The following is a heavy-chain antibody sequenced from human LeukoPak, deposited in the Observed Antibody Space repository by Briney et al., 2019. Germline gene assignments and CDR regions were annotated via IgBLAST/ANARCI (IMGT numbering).Heavy chain of an antibody. CDR1: GFTFSSYA. CDR2: ISGSGGST. CDR3: ARGNYDILTGSGNYYYGMDV. J-gene: IGHJ6*04. Sequence: PGGSLRLSCAASGFTFSSYAMSWVRQAPGKGLEWVSAISGSGGSTYYADSVKGRFTISRDNAKNTLYLQMNSLRAEDTAVYYCARGNYDILTGSGNYYYGMDVWGKGTTVTVSS. V-gene: IGHV3-23*01. D-gene: IGHD3-9*01.